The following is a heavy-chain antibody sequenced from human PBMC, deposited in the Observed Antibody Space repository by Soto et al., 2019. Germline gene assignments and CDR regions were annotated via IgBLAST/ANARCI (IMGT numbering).Heavy chain of an antibody. CDR3: AKGLAPAANLWDGLDI. CDR2: LSGGGSRI. J-gene: IGHJ3*02. D-gene: IGHD2-2*01. CDR1: GFTFSSYA. Sequence: EVQLLESGGGLLQRGGSLRLSCAASGFTFSSYAMSWVRQAPGKGLDWVSTLSGGGSRIYYADSVKGRFIISRDNSKNTMYLQMNSLRGEDTAVYYCAKGLAPAANLWDGLDIWGQGTMVTVSS. V-gene: IGHV3-23*01.